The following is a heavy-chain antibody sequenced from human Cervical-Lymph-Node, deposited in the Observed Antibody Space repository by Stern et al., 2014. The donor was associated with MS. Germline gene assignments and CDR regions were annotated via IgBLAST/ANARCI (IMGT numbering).Heavy chain of an antibody. Sequence: QVQLQQWGAGLLRPSETLSLTCAVHGASFSDNSWSWIRQRQAKGQERIGEVNSSGATPYNPSLMSRATLSVDPSRNQFSLKLSSLTAADTAMYYCARERKVERSARLLVSFDVWGQGTLVTVSS. J-gene: IGHJ3*01. CDR1: GASFSDNS. CDR3: ARERKVERSARLLVSFDV. D-gene: IGHD1-1*01. V-gene: IGHV4-34*01. CDR2: VNSSGAT.